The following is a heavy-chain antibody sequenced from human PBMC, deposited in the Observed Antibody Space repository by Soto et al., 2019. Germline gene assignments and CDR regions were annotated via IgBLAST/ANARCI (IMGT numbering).Heavy chain of an antibody. CDR3: ARIRRSMTFYYYYYGMDV. CDR2: IFSNDEK. D-gene: IGHD2-21*02. Sequence: SGPTLVNPTETLTLTCTVSGFSLSNARMGVSWIRQPPGKALEWLAHIFSNDEKSYSTSLKSRLTISKDTSKSQVVLTMTNMDPVDTATYYCARIRRSMTFYYYYYGMDVWGQGTTVTVSS. J-gene: IGHJ6*02. V-gene: IGHV2-26*01. CDR1: GFSLSNARMG.